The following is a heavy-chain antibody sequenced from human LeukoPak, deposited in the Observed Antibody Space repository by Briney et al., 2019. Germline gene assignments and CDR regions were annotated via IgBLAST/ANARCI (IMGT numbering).Heavy chain of an antibody. V-gene: IGHV1-2*02. CDR1: GYTFTGYY. J-gene: IGHJ4*02. CDR2: INPNSGAT. Sequence: ASVKVSCKASGYTFTGYYMHWVRQAPGQGLEWMGWINPNSGATNYAQKFQGRVTMTRDTSLNTAYMELSSLRSEDTAVYYCARRKYSAYDLFDYWGQGTLVTVSS. D-gene: IGHD5-12*01. CDR3: ARRKYSAYDLFDY.